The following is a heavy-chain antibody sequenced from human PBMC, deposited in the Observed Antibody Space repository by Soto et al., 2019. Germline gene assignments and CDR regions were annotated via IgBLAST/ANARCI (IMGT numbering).Heavy chain of an antibody. D-gene: IGHD3-22*01. Sequence: PGGSLRLSCAASGFTFSSYGMHWVRQAPGKGLEWVAVIWYDGSNKYYADSVKGRFTISRDNSKNTLYLQMNSLRAEDTAVYYCARDYYDSSGYKVRVDAFDIWGQGTMVTVSS. CDR1: GFTFSSYG. V-gene: IGHV3-33*01. J-gene: IGHJ3*02. CDR3: ARDYYDSSGYKVRVDAFDI. CDR2: IWYDGSNK.